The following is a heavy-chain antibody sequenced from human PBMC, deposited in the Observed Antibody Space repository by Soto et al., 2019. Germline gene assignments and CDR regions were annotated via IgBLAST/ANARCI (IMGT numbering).Heavy chain of an antibody. D-gene: IGHD1-26*01. CDR1: GYTFISYD. V-gene: IGHV1-8*01. J-gene: IGHJ5*02. Sequence: QVQLEQSGAEVKKPGASVKVSCKASGYTFISYDINWVRQAAGQGLEWLGWMNPNSGNTGYAQKFQGRLTMTGNTSISTAYMELSSLRSDDTAVYYCARGLYAEPGQDPWGQGTLVTVSS. CDR3: ARGLYAEPGQDP. CDR2: MNPNSGNT.